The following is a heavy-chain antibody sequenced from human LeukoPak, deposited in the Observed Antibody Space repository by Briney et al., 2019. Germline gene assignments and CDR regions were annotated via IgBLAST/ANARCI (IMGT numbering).Heavy chain of an antibody. J-gene: IGHJ4*02. Sequence: ASVKVSCKASGHTFTSYGISWVRQAPGQGLEWMGWISAYNGNTNYAQKLQGRVTMTTDTSTSTAYMELRSLRSDDTAVYYCARSLLWFGESLPFDYWGQGTLVTVSS. CDR1: GHTFTSYG. CDR3: ARSLLWFGESLPFDY. V-gene: IGHV1-18*01. CDR2: ISAYNGNT. D-gene: IGHD3-10*01.